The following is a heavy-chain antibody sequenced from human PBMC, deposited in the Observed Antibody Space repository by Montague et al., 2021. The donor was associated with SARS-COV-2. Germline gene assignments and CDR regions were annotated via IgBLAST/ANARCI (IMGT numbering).Heavy chain of an antibody. Sequence: SETLSLTCTVTGGPISGSSDYWGWIRRSPGKGLEWTASVDYSGNTYYSPTLKSRLTISVDTSKNQFSLKLNSVTAADTALYYCARREYSYGWGDWGQGTRVTVSS. J-gene: IGHJ4*02. CDR2: VDYSGNT. CDR3: ARREYSYGWGD. D-gene: IGHD5-18*01. CDR1: GGPISGSSDY. V-gene: IGHV4-39*01.